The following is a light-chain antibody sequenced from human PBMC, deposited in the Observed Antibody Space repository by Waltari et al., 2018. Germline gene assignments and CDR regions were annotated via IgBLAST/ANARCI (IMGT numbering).Light chain of an antibody. V-gene: IGKV2-28*01. CDR1: QRLMHSNGYHY. Sequence: QRLMHSNGYHYLDWYLQKPGQSPQLLIYVGSNRASGVADRFSGSASGTDFTLKVSRVEAEDVGVYFCMQGLQIPFTFGQGTKLEI. CDR3: MQGLQIPFT. J-gene: IGKJ2*01. CDR2: VGS.